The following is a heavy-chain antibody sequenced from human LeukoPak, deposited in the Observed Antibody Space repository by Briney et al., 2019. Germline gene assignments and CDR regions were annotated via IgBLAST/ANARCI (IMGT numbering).Heavy chain of an antibody. CDR2: INHSGST. V-gene: IGHV4-34*01. J-gene: IGHJ4*02. CDR3: ARSPNTFARAIDY. Sequence: SETXXLTCAVYGGSFSGXYWSWIXQXXGXGXEWXGEINHSGSTNYNPSLKSRVTISVDTSKNQFSLKLSSVTAADTAVYYCARSPNTFARAIDYWGQGTLVTVSS. D-gene: IGHD3-16*01. CDR1: GGSFSGXY.